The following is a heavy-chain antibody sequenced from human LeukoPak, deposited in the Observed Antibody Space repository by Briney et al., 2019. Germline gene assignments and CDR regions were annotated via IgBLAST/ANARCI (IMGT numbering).Heavy chain of an antibody. V-gene: IGHV3-53*01. CDR1: GFTVSSNY. D-gene: IGHD2-21*02. CDR2: IYSGGST. Sequence: PGGSLRLSCAASGFTVSSNYMSWVRQAPGKGLEWVSVIYSGGSTYYADSAKGRFTISRDNSKNTLYLQMNSLRAEDTAVYYCARSPGAYCGGDCYPYYFDYWGQGTLVTVSS. CDR3: ARSPGAYCGGDCYPYYFDY. J-gene: IGHJ4*02.